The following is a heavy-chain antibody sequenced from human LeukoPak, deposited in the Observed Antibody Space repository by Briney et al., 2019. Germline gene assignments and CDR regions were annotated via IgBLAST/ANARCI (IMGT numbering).Heavy chain of an antibody. Sequence: GGSLRLSCAASGFTFSSYGMPWVRQAPGKGLEWVAVIWYDGSNKYYADSVKGRFTISRDNSKNTLYLQMNSLRAEDTAVYYCARDRSRLRFGSNWFDPWGQGTLVTVSS. J-gene: IGHJ5*02. CDR2: IWYDGSNK. CDR3: ARDRSRLRFGSNWFDP. D-gene: IGHD5-12*01. V-gene: IGHV3-33*01. CDR1: GFTFSSYG.